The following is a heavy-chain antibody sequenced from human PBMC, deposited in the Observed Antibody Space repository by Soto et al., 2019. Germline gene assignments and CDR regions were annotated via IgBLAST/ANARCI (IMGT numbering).Heavy chain of an antibody. J-gene: IGHJ4*02. CDR3: AKGRVDTVMVPFDD. CDR2: ISGSGGST. D-gene: IGHD5-18*01. V-gene: IGHV3-23*01. Sequence: GGSLRLSCAASGFTFSNYAVTWVRQAPGKGLEWVSTISGSGGSTYYADSVKGPFTVSRDNFKDTLYLQMNSLRAEDTAVYYCAKGRVDTVMVPFDDWGQGTLVTVSS. CDR1: GFTFSNYA.